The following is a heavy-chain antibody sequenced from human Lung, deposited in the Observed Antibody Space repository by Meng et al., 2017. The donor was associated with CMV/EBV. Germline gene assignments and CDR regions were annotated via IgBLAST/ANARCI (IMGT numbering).Heavy chain of an antibody. Sequence: CYAASGFSTSDNGLHGLRQAPGRGLERLAVTFYDGFNKYYAESVRGRVTISRDNSENTRHLQMNNLRVEATAVYYCSKGAGSVGSIHFDSWGQGALVTVSS. CDR3: SKGAGSVGSIHFDS. CDR1: GFSTSDNG. D-gene: IGHD1-26*01. CDR2: TFYDGFNK. V-gene: IGHV3-33*03. J-gene: IGHJ4*02.